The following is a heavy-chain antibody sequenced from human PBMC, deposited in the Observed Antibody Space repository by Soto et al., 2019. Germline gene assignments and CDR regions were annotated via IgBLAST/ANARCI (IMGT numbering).Heavy chain of an antibody. Sequence: DVQRVQSGAELKKPGESLRISCEGFGFTFSSYWIAWVRQMPGKGLEWMGMIYPGDSDTRYSPSFQGQVTISADKSIKTANLQWSTLKASDSAMYYCAKLRDSRRQYFFDLWGQGTQVTVSS. V-gene: IGHV5-51*01. CDR1: GFTFSSYW. CDR2: IYPGDSDT. CDR3: AKLRDSRRQYFFDL. J-gene: IGHJ4*02. D-gene: IGHD3-22*01.